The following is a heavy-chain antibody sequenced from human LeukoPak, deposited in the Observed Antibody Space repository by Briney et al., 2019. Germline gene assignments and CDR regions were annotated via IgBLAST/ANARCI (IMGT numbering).Heavy chain of an antibody. D-gene: IGHD6-19*01. Sequence: GASVKVSCKASGYTFTSYGISWVRQAPGQGLEWMGWISDYNGNTNYAQKLQGRATMTTDTSTSTAYMELRSLRSDDTAVYYCARDQYSSVWTLPLPRFDYWGQGTLVTVSS. CDR1: GYTFTSYG. CDR2: ISDYNGNT. CDR3: ARDQYSSVWTLPLPRFDY. J-gene: IGHJ4*02. V-gene: IGHV1-18*04.